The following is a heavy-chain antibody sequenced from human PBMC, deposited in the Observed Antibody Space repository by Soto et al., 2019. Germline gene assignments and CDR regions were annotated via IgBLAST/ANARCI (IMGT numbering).Heavy chain of an antibody. D-gene: IGHD3-3*01. CDR2: ISGSGGST. CDR1: GFTFSSYA. J-gene: IGHJ4*02. V-gene: IGHV3-23*01. CDR3: AKILAWPDYYFDY. Sequence: PGGSLRLSCAASGFTFSSYAMSWVRQAPGKGLEWVSAISGSGGSTYYADSVKGRFTISRDNSKNTLYLKMNSLRAEDTAVYYCAKILAWPDYYFDYWGQGTLVTVSS.